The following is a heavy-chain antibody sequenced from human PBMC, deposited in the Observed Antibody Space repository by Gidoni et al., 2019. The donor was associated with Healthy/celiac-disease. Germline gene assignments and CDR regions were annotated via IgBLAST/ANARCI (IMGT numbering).Heavy chain of an antibody. D-gene: IGHD4-4*01. V-gene: IGHV3-23*01. CDR2: ISGSGGST. CDR1: GFTFSSLA. Sequence: EVQLLESGGGLVQPGGSLRLSCAASGFTFSSLAMSWVRQAPGKGLEWVSAISGSGGSTYYADSVKGRFTISRDNSKNTLYLQMNSLRAEDTAVYYCAKLTVVGSKTHYYYYMDVWGKGTTVTVSS. J-gene: IGHJ6*03. CDR3: AKLTVVGSKTHYYYYMDV.